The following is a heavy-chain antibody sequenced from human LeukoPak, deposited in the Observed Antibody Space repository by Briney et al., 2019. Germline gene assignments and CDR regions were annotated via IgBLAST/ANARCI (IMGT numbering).Heavy chain of an antibody. D-gene: IGHD4/OR15-4a*01. J-gene: IGHJ5*02. V-gene: IGHV3-66*01. CDR2: IYSGGDT. CDR1: GFTVSNNY. CDR3: ARDPPAVRTNTYA. Sequence: AGVSLRLSCAASGFTVSNNYRNWVRQAPGKGLEWVSLIYSGGDTHYADSVKGRFTISRDSSKNTLYLQMNSLRAEDTAVYYCARDPPAVRTNTYAWGQGTLVTVSS.